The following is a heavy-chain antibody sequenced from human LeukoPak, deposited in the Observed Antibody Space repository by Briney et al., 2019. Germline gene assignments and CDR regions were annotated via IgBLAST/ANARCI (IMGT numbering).Heavy chain of an antibody. V-gene: IGHV1-46*01. CDR3: ARAPSKRMIGSGIDI. D-gene: IGHD3-10*01. J-gene: IGHJ3*02. CDR1: GYTFTSYY. Sequence: EASVNVSCQASGYTFTSYYMHWMRQAPGQGLEWMGIINPSGGSTSYAQKFQGRVTMTRDTSTSTVYMELSSLRSEDTAVYYCARAPSKRMIGSGIDIWGQGTMVTVSS. CDR2: INPSGGST.